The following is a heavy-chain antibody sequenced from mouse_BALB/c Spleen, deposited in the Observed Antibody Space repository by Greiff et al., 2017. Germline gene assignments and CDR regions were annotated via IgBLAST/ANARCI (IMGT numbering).Heavy chain of an antibody. D-gene: IGHD2-3*01. J-gene: IGHJ3*01. CDR2: ISNLAYSI. Sequence: DVKLVESGGGLVQPGGSRKLSCAASGFTFSDYGMAWVRQAPGKGPEWVAFISNLAYSIYYADTVTGRFTISRENAKNTLYLEMSSLRSEDTAMYYCARFDGYPPYWGQGTLVTVSA. CDR1: GFTFSDYG. V-gene: IGHV5-15*02. CDR3: ARFDGYPPY.